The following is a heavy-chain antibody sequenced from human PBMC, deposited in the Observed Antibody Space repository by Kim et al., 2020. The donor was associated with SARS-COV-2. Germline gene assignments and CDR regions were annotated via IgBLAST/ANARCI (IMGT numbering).Heavy chain of an antibody. V-gene: IGHV3-21*01. CDR3: ARALQGGFGGYYHYHMDV. J-gene: IGHJ6*02. D-gene: IGHD6-25*01. CDR2: ISSSSYI. CDR1: GFTFSSYS. Sequence: GGSLRLSCAASGFTFSSYSMNWVRQAPGKGLEWVSSISSSSYIYYADSVKGRFTISRDNAKNSLYLQMNTLRAEDTAVYYCARALQGGFGGYYHYHMDVWGQGTTVTVSS.